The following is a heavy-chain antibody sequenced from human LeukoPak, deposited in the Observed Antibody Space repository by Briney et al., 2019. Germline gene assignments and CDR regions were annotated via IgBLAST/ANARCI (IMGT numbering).Heavy chain of an antibody. J-gene: IGHJ4*02. Sequence: GGSLRLSCAASGFSFSDYAMHWVRRAPGKGLEGLTFIRYDGRNKYYADSLKGRFTISRDDSKNTLYLQMNSLRAEDTAVYYCAKEAFVKSGYYPLDYWGQGTLVTVSS. D-gene: IGHD3-22*01. CDR1: GFSFSDYA. CDR2: IRYDGRNK. CDR3: AKEAFVKSGYYPLDY. V-gene: IGHV3-30*02.